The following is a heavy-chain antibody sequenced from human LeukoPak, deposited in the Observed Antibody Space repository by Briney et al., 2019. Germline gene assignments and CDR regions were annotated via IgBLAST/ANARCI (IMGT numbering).Heavy chain of an antibody. D-gene: IGHD2-15*01. CDR1: GFIFSSYS. V-gene: IGHV3-48*01. CDR3: ARVHGGYPFDQ. J-gene: IGHJ4*02. Sequence: GGSLRLSCAASGFIFSSYSMNWVRHAPGKGLEWISFISSVSSTIFYADSVKGRFNISRDNVKTSLSLQMNGLRAEDTAVYYCARVHGGYPFDQWGQGTLVTVSS. CDR2: ISSVSSTI.